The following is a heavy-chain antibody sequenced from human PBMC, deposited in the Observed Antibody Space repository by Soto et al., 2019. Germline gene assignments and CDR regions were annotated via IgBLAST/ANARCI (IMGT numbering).Heavy chain of an antibody. Sequence: QVQLVQSGVEVEKPGASVKVSCKASGYTFTSYGISWVRQAPGQGLEWMGWISAYNGNTNYAHKFQGRVTMTTDTPTSTAYMALRRLRFDDTAVYYCARDVPTVTTAGPDYWGQGPLVTVSS. CDR3: ARDVPTVTTAGPDY. V-gene: IGHV1-18*01. J-gene: IGHJ4*02. CDR1: GYTFTSYG. D-gene: IGHD4-17*01. CDR2: ISAYNGNT.